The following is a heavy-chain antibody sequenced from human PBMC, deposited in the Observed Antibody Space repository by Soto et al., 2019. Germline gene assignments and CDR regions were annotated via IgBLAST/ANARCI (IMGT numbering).Heavy chain of an antibody. CDR3: AREGYYDSSGYNFDY. J-gene: IGHJ4*02. V-gene: IGHV3-48*01. Sequence: REGVVPGGAVRVSCAASGVTFSSYSMNWVRQAPGKGLEWVSYISSSSTTIFYADSVKGRFTISRDNAKNSLFLQMNSLRAEDTAVYYCAREGYYDSSGYNFDYWGQGTLVTVSS. CDR2: ISSSSTTI. CDR1: GVTFSSYS. D-gene: IGHD3-22*01.